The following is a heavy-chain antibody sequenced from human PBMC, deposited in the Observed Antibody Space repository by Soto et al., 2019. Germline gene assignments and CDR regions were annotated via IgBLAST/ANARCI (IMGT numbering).Heavy chain of an antibody. D-gene: IGHD3-9*01. J-gene: IGHJ5*02. CDR3: ARDRLGFPDWLDA. CDR2: INPYNGDT. V-gene: IGHV1-18*01. Sequence: ASVKVSCKASGYTFNFYGFSWVRQSPGHGLEWMGWINPYNGDTNYAQKFQDRVTMTADISTSTVYIELRSLISDDTAVYYCARDRLGFPDWLDAWGQGTLVTVSS. CDR1: GYTFNFYG.